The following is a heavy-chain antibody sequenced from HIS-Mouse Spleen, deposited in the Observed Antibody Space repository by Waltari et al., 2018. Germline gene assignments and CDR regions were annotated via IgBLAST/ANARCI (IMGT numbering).Heavy chain of an antibody. CDR3: ARLTAYYWYFDL. CDR1: GGSFSGYY. CDR2: INHSGST. J-gene: IGHJ2*01. Sequence: QVQLQQWGAGLLKPSETLSLTCAVYGGSFSGYYWSWIRQPPGKGLEWIGEINHSGSTNYNPSLKSRVTISVDTSKTQFSLKLSSVTAADTAVYYCARLTAYYWYFDLWGRGTLVTVSS. V-gene: IGHV4-34*01.